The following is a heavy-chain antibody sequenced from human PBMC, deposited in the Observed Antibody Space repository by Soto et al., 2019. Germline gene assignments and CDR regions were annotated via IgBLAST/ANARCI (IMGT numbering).Heavy chain of an antibody. CDR1: GESFRDYY. CDR3: ARSNHSRPAY. V-gene: IGHV4-34*01. CDR2: VSHSGTT. D-gene: IGHD6-6*01. J-gene: IGHJ4*02. Sequence: SETLSLTCVVYGESFRDYYWSWIRQPPGEGLEWNGEVSHSGTTNYNPSLKGRVTISVDTSKNQFSLKVNSVTAADTAVYYCARSNHSRPAYGGQGTLVPVSS.